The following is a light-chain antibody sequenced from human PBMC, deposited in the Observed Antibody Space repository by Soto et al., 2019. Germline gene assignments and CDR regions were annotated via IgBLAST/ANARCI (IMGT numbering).Light chain of an antibody. J-gene: IGKJ1*01. CDR3: QQYQTCWT. CDR1: QSVSFW. V-gene: IGKV1-5*03. CDR2: KAS. Sequence: IQMTQSPSSLSASVGDRVTITCRASQSVSFWLAWYQQKPGKAPKLLIYKASTLESGVPSRFSGGGFGTEFTLTISSLQPDDYATYYCQQYQTCWTFGQGTKVDIK.